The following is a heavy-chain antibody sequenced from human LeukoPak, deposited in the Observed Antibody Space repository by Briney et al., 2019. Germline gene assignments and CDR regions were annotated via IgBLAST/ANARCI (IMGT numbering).Heavy chain of an antibody. V-gene: IGHV4-34*01. CDR1: GGSFSGYY. CDR3: ATHSSGYLSFDC. J-gene: IGHJ4*02. Sequence: SETLSLTCAVYGGSFSGYYWSWIRQPPGKGLEWIGEINHSGSTNYNPSLKSRVTISVDTSKNQFSLKLSSVTAADTAVYYCATHSSGYLSFDCWGQGTLVTVSS. CDR2: INHSGST. D-gene: IGHD3-22*01.